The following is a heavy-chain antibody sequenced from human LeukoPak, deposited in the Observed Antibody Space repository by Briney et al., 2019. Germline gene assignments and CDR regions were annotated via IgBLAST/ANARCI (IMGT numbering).Heavy chain of an antibody. CDR2: IIPIFGIA. Sequence: SVKVSCKASGGTFSSYAISWVRQAPGQGLEWMGRIIPIFGIANYAQKFQGRVTITADKSTSTAYMELSSLRSDDTAVYYCARDLDIVATITGCLDYWGQGTLVTVSS. J-gene: IGHJ4*02. V-gene: IGHV1-69*04. D-gene: IGHD5-12*01. CDR3: ARDLDIVATITGCLDY. CDR1: GGTFSSYA.